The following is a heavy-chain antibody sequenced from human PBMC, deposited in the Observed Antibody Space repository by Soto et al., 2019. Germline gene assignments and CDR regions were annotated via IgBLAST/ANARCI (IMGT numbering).Heavy chain of an antibody. CDR3: ATKTASSTVEKYFQH. V-gene: IGHV5-51*01. CDR1: GYNFTNYW. Sequence: PGESLKISCKGSGYNFTNYWIGWVRQMPGKGLEWMGIIYPGDSDTRYSPSFQGQVTISADKSISTAYLQWSSLKASDTAMYYCATKTASSTVEKYFQHWGQGTLVTVSS. CDR2: IYPGDSDT. D-gene: IGHD2-2*01. J-gene: IGHJ1*01.